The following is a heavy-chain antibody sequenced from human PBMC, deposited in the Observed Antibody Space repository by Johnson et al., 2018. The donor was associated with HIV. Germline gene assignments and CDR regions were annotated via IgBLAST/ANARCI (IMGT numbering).Heavy chain of an antibody. J-gene: IGHJ3*01. CDR1: GFSFSTYN. Sequence: QVQLVESGGGVVQPGRSLRLSCAASGFSFSTYNMHWVRHDPGRGLEWVASISYSGSDTYDVDSVKGRFTVSRDNSENTLFLQMNRLRDEDTAVYYCAKERTAMVTPFDAWGQGTMVTVSS. CDR2: ISYSGSDT. CDR3: AKERTAMVTPFDA. V-gene: IGHV3-30*18. D-gene: IGHD5-18*01.